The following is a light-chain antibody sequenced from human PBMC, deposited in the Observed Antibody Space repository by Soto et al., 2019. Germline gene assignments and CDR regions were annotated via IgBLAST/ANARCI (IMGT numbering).Light chain of an antibody. Sequence: QSALTQPASVSGSPGQSIAISCTGTSSDVGGYKYVSWYQQHPGKAPKLLISEVSNRPSGASDRFSGSKSGNTASLTISGLQAEDEADYYCSSFTSSYTFVFGSGTKLTVL. CDR3: SSFTSSYTFV. CDR2: EVS. V-gene: IGLV2-14*01. CDR1: SSDVGGYKY. J-gene: IGLJ1*01.